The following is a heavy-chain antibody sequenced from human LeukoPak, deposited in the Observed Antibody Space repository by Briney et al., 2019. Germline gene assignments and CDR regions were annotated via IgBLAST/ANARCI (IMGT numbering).Heavy chain of an antibody. V-gene: IGHV1-2*02. J-gene: IGHJ5*02. CDR2: INPNSGGT. CDR1: GYTFTGYY. D-gene: IGHD3-10*01. CDR3: ARVLWFGELLAFDP. Sequence: ASVKASCKASGYTFTGYYMHWVRHPPGQGLEWMGWINPNSGGTNYAQKFQGRVTMTRDTSISTAYMELSRLRSDDTAVYYCARVLWFGELLAFDPWGQGTLVTVSS.